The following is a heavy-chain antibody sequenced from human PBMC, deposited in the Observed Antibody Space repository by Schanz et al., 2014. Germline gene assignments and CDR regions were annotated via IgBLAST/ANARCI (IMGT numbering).Heavy chain of an antibody. CDR3: ARIGGSVFDY. J-gene: IGHJ4*02. D-gene: IGHD3-10*01. V-gene: IGHV3-23*01. CDR1: GFIFGSSV. CDR2: ITGASDHI. Sequence: EVQLLESGGGLVQPGGSLRLSCAASGFIFGSSVMAWVRQAPGKGLEWVSGITGASDHIDYAESVKGRFTISRDNSKNSLYLQMNSLRAEDTAVYYCARIGGSVFDYWAQGTLVTVSS.